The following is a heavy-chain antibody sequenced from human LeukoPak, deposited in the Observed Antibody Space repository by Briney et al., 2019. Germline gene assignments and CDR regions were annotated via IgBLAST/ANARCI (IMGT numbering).Heavy chain of an antibody. V-gene: IGHV4-34*01. D-gene: IGHD3-10*01. J-gene: IGHJ4*02. CDR2: INHSGST. Sequence: SETLSLTCAVYGGSFSGYYWSWIRQPPGKGLEWIGEINHSGSTNYNPSLKSRVTISVDTSKNQFSLKLSSVTAADTAVYYCARARKRYYGSGSYYPYYFDYWGQGTLVTVSS. CDR1: GGSFSGYY. CDR3: ARARKRYYGSGSYYPYYFDY.